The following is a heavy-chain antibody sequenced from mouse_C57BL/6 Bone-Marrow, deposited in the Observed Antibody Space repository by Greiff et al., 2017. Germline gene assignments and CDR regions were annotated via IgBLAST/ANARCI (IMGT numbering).Heavy chain of an antibody. CDR3: AKDHHGAMDY. V-gene: IGHV1-81*01. CDR2: IYPRSGNT. J-gene: IGHJ4*01. CDR1: GYTFTSYG. Sequence: QVQLKQSGAELARPGASVKLSCKASGYTFTSYGISWVKQRTGQGLEWIGEIYPRSGNTYYNEKFKGKATLTADKSSSTAYTELRSLTSEDSAVYFCAKDHHGAMDYWGQGTSVTVSS.